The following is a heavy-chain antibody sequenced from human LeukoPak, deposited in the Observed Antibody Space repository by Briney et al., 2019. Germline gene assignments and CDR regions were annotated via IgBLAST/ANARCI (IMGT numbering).Heavy chain of an antibody. CDR2: ISSSSTRI. V-gene: IGHV3-21*01. D-gene: IGHD4-17*01. Sequence: GGSLRLSCAASGFTFSSYTMNWVRQAPGKGLEWVSSISSSSTRIYYADSVKGRFTISRDNAKNSLYLQMNSLRAKDTAVYYCARVLRGYYMDVWGKGITVTISS. CDR3: ARVLRGYYMDV. CDR1: GFTFSSYT. J-gene: IGHJ6*03.